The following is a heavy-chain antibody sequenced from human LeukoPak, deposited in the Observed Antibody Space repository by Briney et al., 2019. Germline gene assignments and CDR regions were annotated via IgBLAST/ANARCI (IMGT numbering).Heavy chain of an antibody. V-gene: IGHV3-48*03. D-gene: IGHD6-13*01. CDR2: ISSSGSTI. CDR3: AKTGYSSSWELDY. Sequence: PGGSLRLSCAASGFTFSSYEMNRVRQAPGKGLEWVSYISSSGSTIYYADSVKGRFTISRDNAKNSLYLQMNSLRAEDTAVYYCAKTGYSSSWELDYWGQGTLVTVSS. J-gene: IGHJ4*02. CDR1: GFTFSSYE.